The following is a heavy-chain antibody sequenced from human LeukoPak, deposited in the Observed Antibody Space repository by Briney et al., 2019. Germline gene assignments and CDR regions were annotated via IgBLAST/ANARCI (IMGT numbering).Heavy chain of an antibody. CDR1: GFTFSDYW. Sequence: PGGSLRFSCAASGFTFSDYWVHWVRQPPGKGLVWVSRINSGGSSTNYADSVKVRFTISRDDAKNTLYLQMNSLRAEDTAVYYCARGLSGHYAFDVWGRGTMVTVSS. CDR3: ARGLSGHYAFDV. J-gene: IGHJ3*01. V-gene: IGHV3-74*01. CDR2: INSGGSST. D-gene: IGHD1-26*01.